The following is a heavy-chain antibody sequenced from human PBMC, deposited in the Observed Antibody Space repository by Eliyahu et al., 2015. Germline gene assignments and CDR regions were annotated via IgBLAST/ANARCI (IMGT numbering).Heavy chain of an antibody. CDR2: IYPGDSDT. Sequence: EVQLVQSGAEVRKPGESXKXSCXGFGXRFSTYWMSWWVRPMPGKGLEWMGIIYPGDSDTRYSPSFQGQVTVSVDKSINTAYLQWSSLKASDTAMYYCARTDSSSYDWTFDLWGRGTLVTVSS. J-gene: IGHJ2*01. CDR3: ARTDSSSYDWTFDL. V-gene: IGHV5-51*03. D-gene: IGHD3-22*01. CDR1: GXRFSTYW.